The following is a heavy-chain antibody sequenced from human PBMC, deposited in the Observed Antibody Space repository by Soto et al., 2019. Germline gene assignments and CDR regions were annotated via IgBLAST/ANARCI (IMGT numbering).Heavy chain of an antibody. CDR2: ISYDGSNK. Sequence: GGSLRLSCAASGFTFSSYGMHWVRQAPGKGLEWVAVISYDGSNKYYADSVKGRFTISRDNSKNTLYLQMNSLRAEDTAVYYCARVGHNGYDLDFDYWGQGTLVTVSS. V-gene: IGHV3-30*03. J-gene: IGHJ4*02. CDR1: GFTFSSYG. CDR3: ARVGHNGYDLDFDY. D-gene: IGHD5-12*01.